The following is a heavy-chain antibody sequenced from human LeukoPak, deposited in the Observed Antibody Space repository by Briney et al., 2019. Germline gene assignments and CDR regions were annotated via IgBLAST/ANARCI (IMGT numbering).Heavy chain of an antibody. V-gene: IGHV4-59*01. J-gene: IGHJ4*02. Sequence: PSETLSLTCTVSGGSINNYYWSWIRQPPGKGLEWTGYIYYSGSTNYNPSLKSRLTISVDTSKNQFSLKLSSVTAADTAVYYCARYYYVSGSYYFDYCGQGTLVTASS. CDR3: ARYYYVSGSYYFDY. D-gene: IGHD3-10*01. CDR1: GGSINNYY. CDR2: IYYSGST.